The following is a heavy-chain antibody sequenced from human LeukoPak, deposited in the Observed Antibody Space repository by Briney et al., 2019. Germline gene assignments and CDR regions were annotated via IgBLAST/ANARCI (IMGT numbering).Heavy chain of an antibody. J-gene: IGHJ3*02. CDR1: GFSFSSYG. D-gene: IGHD1-26*01. V-gene: IGHV3-30*03. CDR3: ARDRGSYHPVYAFDI. Sequence: PGRSLRLSCAVSGFSFSSYGMHWVRQTPGKGLEWLAFISYDGINKYYADSVKGRFTISRDTYKNTLHLQMNSLRAEDTAVYYCARDRGSYHPVYAFDIWGQGTMVTVSS. CDR2: ISYDGINK.